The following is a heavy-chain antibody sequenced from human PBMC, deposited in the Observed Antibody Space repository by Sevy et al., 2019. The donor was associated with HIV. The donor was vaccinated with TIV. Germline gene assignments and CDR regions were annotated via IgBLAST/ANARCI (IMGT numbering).Heavy chain of an antibody. CDR1: GFTFSSYW. CDR2: IKQDGSEK. Sequence: GGSLRLSCAASGFTFSSYWMSWVRQAPGKGLEWVANIKQDGSEKYYVDSVKGRFTISRDNAKNSLYLQMNGLRAEETAVYYCARDNRGIRKLHYYYYGMDVWGQGTTVTVSS. CDR3: ARDNRGIRKLHYYYYGMDV. D-gene: IGHD5-18*01. J-gene: IGHJ6*02. V-gene: IGHV3-7*01.